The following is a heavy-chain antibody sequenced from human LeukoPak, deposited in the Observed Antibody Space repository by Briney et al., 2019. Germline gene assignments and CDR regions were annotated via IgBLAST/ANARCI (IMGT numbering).Heavy chain of an antibody. CDR1: GYTFTGYY. CDR3: ARVRYYDSSGYYRPDDAFDI. J-gene: IGHJ3*02. D-gene: IGHD3-22*01. Sequence: GASVSVSCKASGYTFTGYYMHWVRQAPGQGLEWMGWINPNSGGTNYAQKFQGRVTMTRDTSISTAYMELSRLRSDDTAVYYCARVRYYDSSGYYRPDDAFDIWGQGTMVTVSS. V-gene: IGHV1-2*02. CDR2: INPNSGGT.